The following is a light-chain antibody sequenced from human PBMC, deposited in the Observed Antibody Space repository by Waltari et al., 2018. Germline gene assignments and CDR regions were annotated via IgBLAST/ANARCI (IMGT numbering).Light chain of an antibody. CDR3: SSHAGNNIYV. V-gene: IGLV2-8*01. CDR1: SSDVGGYNY. J-gene: IGLJ1*01. Sequence: QSALTQPPSASGSPGQSVTISCTGTSSDVGGYNYVSWYQQHPGKAPKLMISEVSKRPAGVPDRFSGSKSGNTASLTVSGLQAEDEADYYCSSHAGNNIYVFGAGTKVTVL. CDR2: EVS.